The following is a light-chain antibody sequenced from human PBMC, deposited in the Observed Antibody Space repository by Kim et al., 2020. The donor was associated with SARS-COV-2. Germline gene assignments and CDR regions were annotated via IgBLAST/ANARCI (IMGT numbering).Light chain of an antibody. CDR1: HDIKKF. Sequence: SASGRDRVTITCQASHDIKKFLNWYQQKPGKAPKLLINDASDLQIGVPSRFSGSGSGTDFILTISNLQPEDIATYFCQHYSEIPYTFGQGTKLEI. CDR2: DAS. J-gene: IGKJ2*01. CDR3: QHYSEIPYT. V-gene: IGKV1-33*01.